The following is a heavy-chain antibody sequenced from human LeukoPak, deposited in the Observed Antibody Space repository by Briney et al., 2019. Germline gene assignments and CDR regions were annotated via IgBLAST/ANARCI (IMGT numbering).Heavy chain of an antibody. J-gene: IGHJ4*02. Sequence: SETLSLTCTVSGGSISSSSYSWGWIRQPPGKGLEWIGSIYYSGSTYYNPSLKSRVTISVDTSKNQFSLKLSSVTAADTAVYYCASSGYDFWSGYYPLDYWGQGTLVTVSS. D-gene: IGHD3-3*01. CDR3: ASSGYDFWSGYYPLDY. CDR2: IYYSGST. V-gene: IGHV4-39*01. CDR1: GGSISSSSYS.